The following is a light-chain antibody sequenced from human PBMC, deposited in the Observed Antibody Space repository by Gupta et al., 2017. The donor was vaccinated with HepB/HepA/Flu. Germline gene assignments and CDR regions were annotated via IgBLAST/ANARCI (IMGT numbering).Light chain of an antibody. J-gene: IGLJ1*01. CDR1: TNDIGLYDY. V-gene: IGLV2-11*01. CDR3: CSYAGNNIHV. Sequence: QSGLTQSRSVSASPGQSVTISCTGTTNDIGLYDYISWYQQRPGEVPRLILYDVSKRPTGISERFSGSKSGNAASLTISALQPDDEGDYCCCSYAGNNIHVFGSGTAVTVL. CDR2: DVS.